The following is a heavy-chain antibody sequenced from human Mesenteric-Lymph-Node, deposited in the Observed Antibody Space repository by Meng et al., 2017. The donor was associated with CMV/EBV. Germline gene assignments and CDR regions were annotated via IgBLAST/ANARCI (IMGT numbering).Heavy chain of an antibody. Sequence: GESLKISCAASGFTFSTYVMSWVRQAPGKGLEWVSGISGSGGGTYYADSVRGRFTISRDNSKNTLYLQMNSLRAEDTAVYYCAKGDGVVVIANFDYWGQGTLVTVSS. V-gene: IGHV3-23*01. CDR3: AKGDGVVVIANFDY. CDR1: GFTFSTYV. CDR2: ISGSGGGT. D-gene: IGHD2-21*01. J-gene: IGHJ4*02.